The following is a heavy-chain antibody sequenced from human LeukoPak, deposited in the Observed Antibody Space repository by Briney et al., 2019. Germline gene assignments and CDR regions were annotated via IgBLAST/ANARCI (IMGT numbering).Heavy chain of an antibody. CDR2: INPNSGGT. J-gene: IGHJ5*02. D-gene: IGHD4-17*01. V-gene: IGHV1-2*06. CDR1: GYTFTDYY. CDR3: ARPRNYGDYQNWFDP. Sequence: ASVKVSCKASGYTFTDYYMHWVRQAPGQELGWMGRINPNSGGTNYAQKFQGRVTMTRDTSISTAYMELSRLRSDDTAVYYCARPRNYGDYQNWFDPWGQGNPGHRLL.